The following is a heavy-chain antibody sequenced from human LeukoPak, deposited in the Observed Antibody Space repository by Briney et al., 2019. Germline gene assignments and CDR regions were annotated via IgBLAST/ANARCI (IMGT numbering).Heavy chain of an antibody. CDR1: RFTFSNYW. D-gene: IGHD3-10*01. CDR3: ARDGRLLWFGELLPYFDY. J-gene: IGHJ4*02. V-gene: IGHV3-7*01. CDR2: INQDGSKK. Sequence: GGSLRLSCVTSRFTFSNYWMSWVRQAPGKGLEWVANINQDGSKKVYADSMKGRFTISRDNAKESLYLQLNSLRADDTAVYYCARDGRLLWFGELLPYFDYWGQGTLVTVSS.